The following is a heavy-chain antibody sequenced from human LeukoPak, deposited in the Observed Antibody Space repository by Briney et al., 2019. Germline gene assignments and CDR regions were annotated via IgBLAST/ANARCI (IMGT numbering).Heavy chain of an antibody. CDR2: ISGNGGNT. Sequence: GGSLRLSCAASGFTFGDYIMHWVRQAPGKGLECVSVISGNGGNTYYANSVKGRFTISRDNSKNTLYLQMGSLRVEDMAVYYCARDLDYYGSGSSIHWYYGMDVWGQGSTVTVSS. D-gene: IGHD3-10*01. CDR3: ARDLDYYGSGSSIHWYYGMDV. CDR1: GFTFGDYI. V-gene: IGHV3-64*01. J-gene: IGHJ6*02.